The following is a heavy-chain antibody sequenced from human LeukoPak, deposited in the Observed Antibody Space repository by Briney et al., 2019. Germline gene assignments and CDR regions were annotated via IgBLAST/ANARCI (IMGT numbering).Heavy chain of an antibody. CDR1: VYTFTSYD. Sequence: ASEKVSCKASVYTFTSYDINWVRQATGQGLEWMGWINLNSGNTGYAQNFQGRLTVTRDTSINTAYMELNTLRSEDTAIYYCPRVTGSIDYWGQGTLVTVSS. CDR3: PRVTGSIDY. J-gene: IGHJ4*02. V-gene: IGHV1-8*01. CDR2: INLNSGNT. D-gene: IGHD1-26*01.